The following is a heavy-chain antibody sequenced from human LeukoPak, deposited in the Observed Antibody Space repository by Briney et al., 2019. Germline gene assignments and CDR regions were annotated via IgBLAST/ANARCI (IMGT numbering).Heavy chain of an antibody. CDR1: GFTFSTYT. Sequence: GGSLRLSCAASGFTFSTYTMYWVRHPPGKRLEWVSIIGNNGGGIHYADSVKGRFAISRDDAKNTLYLQMNSLRAEDTAVYYCARGWLRSDYCFDSWGQGTLVTVSS. V-gene: IGHV3-21*01. CDR2: IGNNGGGI. CDR3: ARGWLRSDYCFDS. D-gene: IGHD5-12*01. J-gene: IGHJ4*02.